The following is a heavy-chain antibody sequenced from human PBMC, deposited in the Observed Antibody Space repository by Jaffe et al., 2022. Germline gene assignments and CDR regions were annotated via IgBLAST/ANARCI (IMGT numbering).Heavy chain of an antibody. J-gene: IGHJ4*02. CDR3: AHRRAYYDSNGYRNLPYFDS. D-gene: IGHD3-22*01. CDR2: IYWDDER. V-gene: IGHV2-5*02. CDR1: GFSLTTDGVG. Sequence: QITLKESGPTLIKPTQTLTLTCTFSGFSLTTDGVGVGWIRQPPGKALEWLALIYWDDERRYSPSLKNRLSITKDTSKNQVVLTLTNVDSVDTATYYCAHRRAYYDSNGYRNLPYFDSWGQGTLVTVSS.